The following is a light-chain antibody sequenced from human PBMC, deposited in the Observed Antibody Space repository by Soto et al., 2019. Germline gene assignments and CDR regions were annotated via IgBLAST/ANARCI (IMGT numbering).Light chain of an antibody. Sequence: QSALTQPASVSGSPGQSITISCTGTSSDVGGYTYVSWYQQHPGKAPKLMIYDVSYRPSGVSSRFSGSKSGNTASLTISGLQAEDEADLYCSSYRSTFTRVFGGGTKLTV. V-gene: IGLV2-14*03. CDR2: DVS. J-gene: IGLJ3*02. CDR1: SSDVGGYTY. CDR3: SSYRSTFTRV.